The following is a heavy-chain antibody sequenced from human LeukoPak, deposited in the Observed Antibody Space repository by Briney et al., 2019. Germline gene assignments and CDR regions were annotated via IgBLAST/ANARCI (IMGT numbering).Heavy chain of an antibody. CDR3: TRSYYYDSGSYLYFDY. Sequence: PGGSLRLSCAASGFNFSSYVMHWVRQAPGKGLEWVGFISADGRNEYSADSVRGRFTISRDNSKNTLYVQMASLRAEDTAVYYCTRSYYYDSGSYLYFDYWGQGTLVTVSS. V-gene: IGHV3-30*04. D-gene: IGHD3-10*01. J-gene: IGHJ4*02. CDR2: ISADGRNE. CDR1: GFNFSSYV.